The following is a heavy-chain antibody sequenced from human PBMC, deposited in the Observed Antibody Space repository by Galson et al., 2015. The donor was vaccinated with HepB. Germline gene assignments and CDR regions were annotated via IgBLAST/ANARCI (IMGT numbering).Heavy chain of an antibody. V-gene: IGHV3-33*01. CDR1: GFTFSSYG. CDR2: IWYDGNNK. CDR3: ARDQRRGFCSGGTCYRWYFQD. J-gene: IGHJ1*01. Sequence: SLRLSCAASGFTFSSYGMHWVRQAPGKGPEWVAVIWYDGNNKYYADSVRGRFTISRDNSKDTLYLQVNSLRAEDTAVYYCARDQRRGFCSGGTCYRWYFQDWGQGSLVTVSS. D-gene: IGHD2-15*01.